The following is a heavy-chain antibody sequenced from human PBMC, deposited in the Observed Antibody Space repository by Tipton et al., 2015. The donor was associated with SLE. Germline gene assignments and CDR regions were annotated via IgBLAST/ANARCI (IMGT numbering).Heavy chain of an antibody. CDR3: AREARPYYYYYYMDV. V-gene: IGHV4-4*07. CDR2: IYTTGRT. Sequence: TLSLTCTVSDGSISNYYWSWIRQPAGKGLEWIGRIYTTGRTNYNPSLKSRVTIPVDTSKNQFSLKLSSVTAADTAVYYCAREARPYYYYYYMDVWGKGTTVTVSS. J-gene: IGHJ6*03. CDR1: DGSISNYY.